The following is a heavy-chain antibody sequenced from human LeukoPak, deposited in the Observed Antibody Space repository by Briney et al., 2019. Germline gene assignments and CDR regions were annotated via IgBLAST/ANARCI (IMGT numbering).Heavy chain of an antibody. CDR2: MYSNGAT. J-gene: IGHJ4*02. D-gene: IGHD5-24*01. CDR3: ARETRVEMAAITYYFFDY. CDR1: GGSMNGYF. Sequence: PSETLSLTCTVSGGSMNGYFWSWVRQSPGKGLEWIAYMYSNGATDYNPSLKSRVTISVDTSKHQVSLELSSVTAADTAIYYCARETRVEMAAITYYFFDYWGQGTLVTVSS. V-gene: IGHV4-59*01.